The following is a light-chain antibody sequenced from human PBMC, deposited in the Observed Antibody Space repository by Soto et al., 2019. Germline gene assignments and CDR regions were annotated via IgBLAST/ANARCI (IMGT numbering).Light chain of an antibody. CDR1: SSNIGSNS. CDR2: RNN. CDR3: AAWDDSLRNVV. J-gene: IGLJ2*01. V-gene: IGLV1-47*01. Sequence: QSVLTQPPSASGTPGQRVTTSCSGSSSNIGSNSVCWYQQLPGTAPKLLIYRNNQRPSEVPDRFSGSRSGTSASLAISGLRSEDEADYYCAAWDDSLRNVVFGGGTKLTVL.